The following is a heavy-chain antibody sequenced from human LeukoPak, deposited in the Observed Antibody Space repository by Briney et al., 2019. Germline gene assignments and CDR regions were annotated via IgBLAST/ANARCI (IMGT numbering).Heavy chain of an antibody. CDR3: ARHLNTFDQGGASHYYIDV. CDR1: GGSMSYYY. Sequence: SETLSLTCTVSGGSMSYYYWSWIRQPPGKGLEWIGNLFYSGNSNYNPSLKSRVTISIDTSKSQFSLKLTSVTAADTAVYYCARHLNTFDQGGASHYYIDVWGKGTTVAVSS. D-gene: IGHD3-16*01. J-gene: IGHJ6*03. CDR2: LFYSGNS. V-gene: IGHV4-59*08.